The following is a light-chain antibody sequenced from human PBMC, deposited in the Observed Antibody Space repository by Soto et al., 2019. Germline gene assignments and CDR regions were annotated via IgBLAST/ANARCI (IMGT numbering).Light chain of an antibody. V-gene: IGKV3-11*01. J-gene: IGKJ1*01. CDR3: QQRSNWPPGT. Sequence: DIVLTQTPGTLSLSPVERATLSCMASQRVGSNYLAWYQQKPGQAPRLLIYDASNRATGIPARFSGSGSGTDFTLTISSLEPEDFAVYYCQQRSNWPPGTFGQGTKVDIK. CDR2: DAS. CDR1: QRVGSNY.